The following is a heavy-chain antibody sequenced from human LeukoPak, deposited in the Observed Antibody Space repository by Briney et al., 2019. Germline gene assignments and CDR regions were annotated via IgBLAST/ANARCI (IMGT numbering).Heavy chain of an antibody. J-gene: IGHJ4*02. CDR2: ISSNGGST. CDR1: GFTFSSYA. D-gene: IGHD6-19*01. CDR3: ARGLYRYSSGWHFDY. Sequence: GGSLRLSCAASGFTFSSYAMHWVRQAPGKGLEYVSAISSNGGSTYYANSVKGRFTISRDNAKNSLFLQMNSLRVEDTAVYYCARGLYRYSSGWHFDYWGQGILVTVSS. V-gene: IGHV3-64*01.